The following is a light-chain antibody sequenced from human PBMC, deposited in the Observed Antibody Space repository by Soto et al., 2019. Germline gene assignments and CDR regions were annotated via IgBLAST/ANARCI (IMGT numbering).Light chain of an antibody. J-gene: IGLJ3*02. CDR2: EDN. CDR1: SGSIASNY. Sequence: NFMLTQPHSVSESPGKTVTISCTRSSGSIASNYVQWYQQRPGSSPTTVIYEDNQRPSGVPDRFSGSIDSSSNSASLTISGLKTEDEADYYCQSFDSSNPWVFGGGTKVTFL. V-gene: IGLV6-57*01. CDR3: QSFDSSNPWV.